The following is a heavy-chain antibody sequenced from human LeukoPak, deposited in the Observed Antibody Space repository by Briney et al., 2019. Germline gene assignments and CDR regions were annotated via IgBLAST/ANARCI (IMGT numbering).Heavy chain of an antibody. Sequence: GASVKVSCKASGGTFSSYAISWVRQAPGQGLEWMGGIIPIFGTANYAQKFQGRVTITADESTSTAYMELSSLRSEDTAVYYCARKEQAGPPSDFDWLLEDWFDPWGQGTLVTVSS. D-gene: IGHD3-9*01. J-gene: IGHJ5*02. CDR1: GGTFSSYA. V-gene: IGHV1-69*01. CDR2: IIPIFGTA. CDR3: ARKEQAGPPSDFDWLLEDWFDP.